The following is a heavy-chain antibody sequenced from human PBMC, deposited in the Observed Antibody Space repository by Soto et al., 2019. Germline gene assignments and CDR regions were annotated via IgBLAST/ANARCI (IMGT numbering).Heavy chain of an antibody. J-gene: IGHJ4*02. CDR3: AKLAVAGAQFDY. CDR1: GFRFSSYG. V-gene: IGHV3-30*18. Sequence: PGGSLRLSCRTSGFRFSSYGMHWVRQAPGKGLEWVAVISYDGSNKYYADSVKGRFTISRDNSKNTLYLQMNSLRAEDTAVYYCAKLAVAGAQFDYWGQGTLVTVSS. D-gene: IGHD6-19*01. CDR2: ISYDGSNK.